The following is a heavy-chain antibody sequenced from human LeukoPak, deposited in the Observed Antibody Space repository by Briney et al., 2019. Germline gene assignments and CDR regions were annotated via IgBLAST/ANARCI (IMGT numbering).Heavy chain of an antibody. V-gene: IGHV1-69*05. CDR3: ARPRQYCSSTSCYRNWFDP. CDR2: IIPIFGTA. Sequence: ASVKVSCKASGGTFSSYAISWVRQAPGQGLEWMGGIIPIFGTANYAQKFQGRVTITTDESTSTAYMELSSLRSEDTAVYYCARPRQYCSSTSCYRNWFDPWGQGTLVTVSS. J-gene: IGHJ5*02. D-gene: IGHD2-2*01. CDR1: GGTFSSYA.